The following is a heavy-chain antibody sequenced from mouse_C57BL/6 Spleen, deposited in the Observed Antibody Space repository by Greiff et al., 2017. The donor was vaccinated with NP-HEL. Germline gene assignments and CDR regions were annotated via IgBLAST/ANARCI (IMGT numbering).Heavy chain of an antibody. CDR2: IDPSDSYT. Sequence: QVQLQQPGAELVRPGTSVKLSCKASGYTFTSYWMHWVKQRPGQGLEWIGVIDPSDSYTNYNQKFKGKATLTVDTSSSTAYMQLSSLTSEDSAVYYCAKGYYSNYDYAMDYWGQGTSATVSS. CDR3: AKGYYSNYDYAMDY. J-gene: IGHJ4*01. D-gene: IGHD2-5*01. CDR1: GYTFTSYW. V-gene: IGHV1-59*01.